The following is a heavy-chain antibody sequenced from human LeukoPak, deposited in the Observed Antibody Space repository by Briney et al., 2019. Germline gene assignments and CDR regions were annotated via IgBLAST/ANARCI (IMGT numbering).Heavy chain of an antibody. J-gene: IGHJ6*03. Sequence: QTGGSLRLSCAASGFTFSSYSMTWVRQAPGKGLEWVSTIRSNGGDTFYTDSVKGRFTISRDNSKNTLYLEMNSLRAEDTAVYYCANELGTDYGDYRLYYYYYYMDVWGKGTTVTVSS. V-gene: IGHV3-23*01. CDR3: ANELGTDYGDYRLYYYYYYMDV. CDR1: GFTFSSYS. D-gene: IGHD4-17*01. CDR2: IRSNGGDT.